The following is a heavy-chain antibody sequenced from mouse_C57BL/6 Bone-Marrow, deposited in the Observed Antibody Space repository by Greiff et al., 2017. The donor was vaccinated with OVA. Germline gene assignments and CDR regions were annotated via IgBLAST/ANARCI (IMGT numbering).Heavy chain of an antibody. CDR2: IYPGSGST. D-gene: IGHD2-5*01. Sequence: QVQLQQSGAELVKPGASVKMSCKASGYTFTSYWITWVKQRPGQGLEWIGDIYPGSGSTNYNEKFKSKATLTVDTSSSTAYMQLSSLTSEDSAVYYCARWGYYSKNWYFDVWGTGTTVTVSS. J-gene: IGHJ1*03. CDR1: GYTFTSYW. CDR3: ARWGYYSKNWYFDV. V-gene: IGHV1-55*01.